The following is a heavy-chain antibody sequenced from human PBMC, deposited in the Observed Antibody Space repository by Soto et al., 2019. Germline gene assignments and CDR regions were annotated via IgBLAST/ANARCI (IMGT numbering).Heavy chain of an antibody. J-gene: IGHJ3*02. CDR3: ARQIGDDPFDI. CDR2: IYRTGST. D-gene: IGHD3-3*01. V-gene: IGHV4-4*09. CDR1: GGYISTYY. Sequence: SETLSLTCTVAGGYISTYYWSWIRQSPDKGLEWIGYIYRTGSTHYNPSLNSRAAISLGTSRNQFSLQLNSVTAADTAVYFCARQIGDDPFDIWGQGTMVTVSS.